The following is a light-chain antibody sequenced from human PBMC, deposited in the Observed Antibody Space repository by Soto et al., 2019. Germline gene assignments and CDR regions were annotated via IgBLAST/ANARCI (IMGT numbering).Light chain of an antibody. CDR2: GAS. CDR1: QSVSSSY. J-gene: IGKJ4*01. V-gene: IGKV3-20*01. CDR3: QQYGRLPVT. Sequence: EIVLTQSPGTLPLSPGERATLSCRASQSVSSSYLAWYQQKPGQAPRLLIYGASSRATGIPDRFSGSGSGTDFTLTISTLEAEDFAVYYCQQYGRLPVTFGGGTKVEIK.